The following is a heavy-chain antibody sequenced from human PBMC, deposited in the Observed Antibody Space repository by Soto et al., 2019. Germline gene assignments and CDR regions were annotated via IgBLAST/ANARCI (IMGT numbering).Heavy chain of an antibody. V-gene: IGHV5-51*01. CDR2: IYPGDSDT. D-gene: IGHD6-13*01. CDR1: GYSFTSYW. CDR3: ARHEGTAAAGNDHYYYYGMDV. J-gene: IGHJ6*02. Sequence: SGESLKISCKGSGYSFTSYWIGWVRQMPGKGLEWMGIIYPGDSDTRYSPSFQGQVTISADKSISTAYLQWSSLKASDTAMYYCARHEGTAAAGNDHYYYYGMDVWGQGTKVTVSS.